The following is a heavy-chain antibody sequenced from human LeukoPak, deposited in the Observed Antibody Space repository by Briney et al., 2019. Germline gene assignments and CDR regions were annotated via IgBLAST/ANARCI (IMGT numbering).Heavy chain of an antibody. D-gene: IGHD2-15*01. J-gene: IGHJ6*03. V-gene: IGHV4-34*01. CDR3: ARGIVNYCYYYYMDV. Sequence: SETLSLTCAVYGGSFSGYYWSWIRQPPGKGLEWIGEINHSGSTNYNPSLKSRVTISVDTSKNQFSLKLSSVTAADTAVYYCARGIVNYCYYYYMDVWGKGTTVTVSS. CDR1: GGSFSGYY. CDR2: INHSGST.